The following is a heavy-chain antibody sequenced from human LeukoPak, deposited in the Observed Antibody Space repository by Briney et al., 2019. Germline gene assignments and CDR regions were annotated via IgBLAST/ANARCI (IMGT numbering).Heavy chain of an antibody. CDR3: ARAPTANAEYFQH. Sequence: GGSLRLSCAASGFTFSSYGMHWVRQAPGKGLEWVAFIRYDGSNKYYADSVKGRFTISRDNSKNTLYLQMNSLRAEDTAVYYCARAPTANAEYFQHWGQGTLVTVSS. J-gene: IGHJ1*01. V-gene: IGHV3-30*02. CDR2: IRYDGSNK. CDR1: GFTFSSYG.